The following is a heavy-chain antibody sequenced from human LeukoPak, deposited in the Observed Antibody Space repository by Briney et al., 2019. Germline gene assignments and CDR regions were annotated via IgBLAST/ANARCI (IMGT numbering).Heavy chain of an antibody. J-gene: IGHJ4*02. CDR1: GYTFTVNY. V-gene: IGHV1-2*02. D-gene: IGHD2-2*01. CDR2: MNPNSGVT. Sequence: ASVKVSCKPSGYTFTVNYLHWVRQAPGQGLEWVGWMNPNSGVTGYAQNFQGRVTMTRDTSISTAYMELSSLTCHDTAVYYCTRGAGTSWFDYWGQGSLVTVSS. CDR3: TRGAGTSWFDY.